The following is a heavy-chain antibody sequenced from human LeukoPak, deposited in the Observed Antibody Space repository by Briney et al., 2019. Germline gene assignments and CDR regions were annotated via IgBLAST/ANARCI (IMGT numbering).Heavy chain of an antibody. CDR1: GGSISSGGYY. Sequence: SQTLSLTCTVSGGSISSGGYYWSWIRQHPGKGLEWIGYIYYSGSTYYNPSLKSRVTISVDTSKNQFSLKLSSVSAADTAVYYCAGEVVVTATNDAFDIWGQGTMVTVSS. CDR3: AGEVVVTATNDAFDI. D-gene: IGHD2-21*02. J-gene: IGHJ3*02. CDR2: IYYSGST. V-gene: IGHV4-31*03.